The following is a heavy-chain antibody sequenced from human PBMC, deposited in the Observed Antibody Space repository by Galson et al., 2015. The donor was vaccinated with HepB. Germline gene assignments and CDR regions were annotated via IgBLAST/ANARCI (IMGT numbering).Heavy chain of an antibody. V-gene: IGHV1-18*01. CDR1: GYTSSRYG. D-gene: IGHD5-18*01. Sequence: SVKVSCKASGYTSSRYGTSWVRPAPGKGLEWMGWMSGDNANTSYAQKLQGRVTMTTDTSTSTAYMELTSLRSDDTAVYYCARGGYSYGKFDYWGQGALVTVSS. J-gene: IGHJ4*02. CDR3: ARGGYSYGKFDY. CDR2: MSGDNANT.